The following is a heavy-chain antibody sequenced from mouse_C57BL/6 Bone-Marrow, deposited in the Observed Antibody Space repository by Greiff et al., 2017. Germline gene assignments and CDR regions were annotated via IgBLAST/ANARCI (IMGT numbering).Heavy chain of an antibody. D-gene: IGHD1-1*01. V-gene: IGHV1-81*01. CDR2: IYPRSGNT. J-gene: IGHJ1*03. Sequence: VMLVESGAELARPGASVKLSCKVSGYTFTSYGISWVKQRTGKGLEWIGEIYPRSGNTYYNEKFKGQATLTADKSSSTAYMELRSLTSEDSAVYFCANERNYYDYWYFDVWGTGTTVTVSS. CDR3: ANERNYYDYWYFDV. CDR1: GYTFTSYG.